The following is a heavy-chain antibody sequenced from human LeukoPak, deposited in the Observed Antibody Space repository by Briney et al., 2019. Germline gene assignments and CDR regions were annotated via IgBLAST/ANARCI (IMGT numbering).Heavy chain of an antibody. V-gene: IGHV3-30*04. CDR2: ISYDGSNK. J-gene: IGHJ4*02. Sequence: GGSLRLSCAASGFTFSSYAMHWVRQAPGKGLEWVAVISYDGSNKYYADSVKGRFTISRDNSKNTLYLQMNSLRAEDTAVYYCAKDGLNPHIVVVPAAMGYWGQGTLVTVSS. D-gene: IGHD2-2*01. CDR3: AKDGLNPHIVVVPAAMGY. CDR1: GFTFSSYA.